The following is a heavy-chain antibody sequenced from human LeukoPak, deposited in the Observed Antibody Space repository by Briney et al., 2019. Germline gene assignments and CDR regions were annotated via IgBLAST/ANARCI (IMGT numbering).Heavy chain of an antibody. J-gene: IGHJ6*02. D-gene: IGHD6-19*01. CDR3: AQRSPLVAGTYYYYGMDV. Sequence: PSETLSLTCAVSGGSISSSNWWSWVRPPPGKGLEWIGEIYHSGSTNYNPSLKSRVTISVDKSKNQFSLKLSSVTAADTAVYYCAQRSPLVAGTYYYYGMDVWGQGTTVTVSS. CDR1: GGSISSSNW. V-gene: IGHV4-4*02. CDR2: IYHSGST.